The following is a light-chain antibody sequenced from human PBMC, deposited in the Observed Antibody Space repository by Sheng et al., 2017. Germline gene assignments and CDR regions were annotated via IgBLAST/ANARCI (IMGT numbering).Light chain of an antibody. CDR1: QSVIDNF. CDR2: AAA. CDR3: QQYGSSPLT. J-gene: IGKJ4*01. Sequence: EIVLTQSPGTLSLSPGERATLSCRASQSVIDNFLAWYQQKPGRAPRLLMYAAATRATGIPDRFSGSGSGTDFTLIISRLEPEDFAVYYCQQYGSSPLTFGGGPKVDIK. V-gene: IGKV3-20*01.